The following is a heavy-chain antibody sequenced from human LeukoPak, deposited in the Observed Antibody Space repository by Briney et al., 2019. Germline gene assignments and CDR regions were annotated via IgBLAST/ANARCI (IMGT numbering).Heavy chain of an antibody. Sequence: GRSLRLSCAASGFTFSSYGMHWVRQAPGKGLEWVAVISYDGSNKYYADSVKGRFTISRDNSKNTLYLQMNSLRAEDTAVYYCAKVLTPDYRNNYYYYGMDVWGQGTTVTVSS. D-gene: IGHD3-10*01. V-gene: IGHV3-30*18. CDR1: GFTFSSYG. CDR2: ISYDGSNK. CDR3: AKVLTPDYRNNYYYYGMDV. J-gene: IGHJ6*02.